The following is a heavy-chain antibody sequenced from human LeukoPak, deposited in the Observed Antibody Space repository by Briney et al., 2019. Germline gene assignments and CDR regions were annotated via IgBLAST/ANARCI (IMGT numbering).Heavy chain of an antibody. V-gene: IGHV5-51*01. Sequence: GGSLKISCKGSGYSFTSYWIGWVRQMPGKGLEWMGIIYPGDSDTRYSPSFQGQVTISADKSISTAYLQWSSLKASDTAMYYCARYCSGGSCLNWFDPWGQGTLVTVSS. CDR3: ARYCSGGSCLNWFDP. J-gene: IGHJ5*02. CDR2: IYPGDSDT. CDR1: GYSFTSYW. D-gene: IGHD2-15*01.